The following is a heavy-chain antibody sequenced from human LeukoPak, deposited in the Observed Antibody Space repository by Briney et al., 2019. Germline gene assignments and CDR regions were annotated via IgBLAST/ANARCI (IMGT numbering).Heavy chain of an antibody. CDR3: ARVGNIVATIDFDY. D-gene: IGHD5-12*01. V-gene: IGHV4-34*01. J-gene: IGHJ4*02. Sequence: SETLSLTCAVYGGSFSGYYWSWIRQPPGKGLEWIGEINHSGSTNYNPSLKSRVTISVDTSKNQFSLKLSSVTAADTAVYYCARVGNIVATIDFDYWGQGTLVTVSS. CDR2: INHSGST. CDR1: GGSFSGYY.